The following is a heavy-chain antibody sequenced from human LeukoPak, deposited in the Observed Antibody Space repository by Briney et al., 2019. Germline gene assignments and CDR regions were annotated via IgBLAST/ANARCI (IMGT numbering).Heavy chain of an antibody. CDR1: GGSISSYY. D-gene: IGHD5-18*01. CDR3: ARGYSYGYSYYYGMDV. J-gene: IGHJ6*02. V-gene: IGHV4-59*01. Sequence: SETLSLTCTVSGGSISSYYWSWIRQAPGKGLEWIGYIYYSGSTNYNPSLKSRVTISVDTSKNQFSLKLSSVTAADTAVYYCARGYSYGYSYYYGMDVWGQGTTVNVSS. CDR2: IYYSGST.